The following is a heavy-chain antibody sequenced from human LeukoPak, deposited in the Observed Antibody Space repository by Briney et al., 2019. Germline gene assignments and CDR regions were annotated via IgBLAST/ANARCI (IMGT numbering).Heavy chain of an antibody. D-gene: IGHD1-20*01. V-gene: IGHV4-31*01. J-gene: IGHJ4*02. Sequence: SQALSLTCTVSGASLSSGACYWSWLRPHPGRGLEWIGYMFYTGKSYHNPSVKRQFSLSVNTSNNQFFLRLTSLTARSTVFYSFASIWYAWNSAFPFDSWGQGRLGTVSS. CDR1: GASLSSGACY. CDR2: MFYTGKS. CDR3: ASIWYAWNSAFPFDS.